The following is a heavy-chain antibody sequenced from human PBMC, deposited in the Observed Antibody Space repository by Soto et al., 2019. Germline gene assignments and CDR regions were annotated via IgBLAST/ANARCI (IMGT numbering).Heavy chain of an antibody. V-gene: IGHV4-59*01. CDR1: GGSISSYY. D-gene: IGHD3-3*01. CDR3: ARGRDRITIFGVVTGVFHFDY. Sequence: SETLSLTCTVSGGSISSYYGSWIRQPPGKGLEWIGYIYYSGSTNYNPSLKSRVTISVDTSKNQFSLKLSSVTAADTAVYYCARGRDRITIFGVVTGVFHFDYWGQGTLVTVS. CDR2: IYYSGST. J-gene: IGHJ4*02.